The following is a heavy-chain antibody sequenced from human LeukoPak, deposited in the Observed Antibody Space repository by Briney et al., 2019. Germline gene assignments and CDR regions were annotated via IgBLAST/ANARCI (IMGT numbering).Heavy chain of an antibody. D-gene: IGHD6-13*01. Sequence: GGSLRLSCAASGFTFSNYAMTWVRQAPGKGLEWVSAISGSGGSTYYADSVKGRFTISRDNSKNTLYLQMNSLRAEDTAVYYCAKVGSSSWYSFDYWGQGTLVTVSS. J-gene: IGHJ4*02. CDR2: ISGSGGST. CDR1: GFTFSNYA. V-gene: IGHV3-23*01. CDR3: AKVGSSSWYSFDY.